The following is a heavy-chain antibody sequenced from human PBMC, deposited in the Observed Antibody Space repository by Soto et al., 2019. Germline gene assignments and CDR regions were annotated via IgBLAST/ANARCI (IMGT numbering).Heavy chain of an antibody. CDR2: ISYDGSNK. CDR3: AKDSLRRGQLGY. D-gene: IGHD6-6*01. J-gene: IGHJ4*02. V-gene: IGHV3-30*18. CDR1: GFTFSSYG. Sequence: GGSLRLSCAASGFTFSSYGMHWVRQAPGKGLEWVAVISYDGSNKYYADSVKGRFTISRDNSKNTLYLQMNSLRAEDTAVYYCAKDSLRRGQLGYWGQGTQVTVSS.